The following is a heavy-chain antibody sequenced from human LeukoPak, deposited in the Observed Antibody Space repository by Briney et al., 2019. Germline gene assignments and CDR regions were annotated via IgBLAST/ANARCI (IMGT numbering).Heavy chain of an antibody. CDR1: GFTFRRYK. J-gene: IGHJ4*02. CDR3: ARVALDSSGDNYGQGAFDY. V-gene: IGHV3-48*03. D-gene: IGHD6-19*01. Sequence: GGSLRLSRAPSGFTFRRYKMNSVCDTPREGLEWLSYISGSGRTIFYGDSVKGRFTISRDNANNSLYLHINSLRAEDTALYDCARVALDSSGDNYGQGAFDYWGQGTLVTVSS. CDR2: ISGSGRTI.